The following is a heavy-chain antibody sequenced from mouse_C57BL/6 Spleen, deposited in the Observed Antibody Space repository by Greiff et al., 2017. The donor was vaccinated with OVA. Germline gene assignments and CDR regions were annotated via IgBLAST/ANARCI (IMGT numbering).Heavy chain of an antibody. CDR3: ARSGGYGYAMDY. D-gene: IGHD2-2*01. V-gene: IGHV1-69*01. CDR1: GYTFTSYW. J-gene: IGHJ4*01. CDR2: IDPSDSYT. Sequence: QVQLQQPGAELVMPGASVKLSCKASGYTFTSYWMHWVKQRPGQGLEWIGEIDPSDSYTNYNQKFKGKSTLTVDKSSSTAYMQLSSLTSEDSAVYYCARSGGYGYAMDYWGQGTSVTVSS.